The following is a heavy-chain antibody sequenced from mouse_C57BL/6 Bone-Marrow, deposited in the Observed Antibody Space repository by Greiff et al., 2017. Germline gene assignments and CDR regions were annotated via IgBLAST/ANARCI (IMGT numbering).Heavy chain of an antibody. V-gene: IGHV14-3*01. CDR3: VRRYYGSHFDV. CDR2: IDPANGNT. Sequence: VQLKESVAELVRPGASVKLSCTASGFNIKNTYMHWVKQRPEQGLEWIGRIDPANGNTTYAPKFPGKATLTADTSSNTAYLQLSSLTSEDTAIYYCVRRYYGSHFDVWGTGTTVTVSS. D-gene: IGHD1-1*01. CDR1: GFNIKNTY. J-gene: IGHJ1*03.